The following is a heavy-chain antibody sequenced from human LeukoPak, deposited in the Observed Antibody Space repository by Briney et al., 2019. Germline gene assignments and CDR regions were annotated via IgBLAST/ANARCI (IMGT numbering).Heavy chain of an antibody. D-gene: IGHD3-10*01. V-gene: IGHV1-18*01. Sequence: ASVKVSCKAFGYTFTKEAISWVRQAPGQGLEWMGWISAYNGNTNYAQKLQGRVTMTTDTSTSTAYMELRSLRADDTAVHYCARPLFGELSPADYWGQGTLVTVSS. CDR1: GYTFTKEA. CDR3: ARPLFGELSPADY. J-gene: IGHJ4*02. CDR2: ISAYNGNT.